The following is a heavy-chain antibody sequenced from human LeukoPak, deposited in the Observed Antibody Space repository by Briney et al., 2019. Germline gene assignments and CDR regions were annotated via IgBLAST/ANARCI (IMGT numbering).Heavy chain of an antibody. CDR1: GFTFSSYS. J-gene: IGHJ6*02. Sequence: PGGSLRLSCAASGFTFSSYSMNWVRQAPGKGLEWVSYISSSSSTIYYADSVQGRFTISRDNAKNSLYLQMNSLRAEDTAVYYCARAGVAPYYYYGMDVWGQGTTVTVSS. CDR2: ISSSSSTI. CDR3: ARAGVAPYYYYGMDV. D-gene: IGHD2-15*01. V-gene: IGHV3-48*04.